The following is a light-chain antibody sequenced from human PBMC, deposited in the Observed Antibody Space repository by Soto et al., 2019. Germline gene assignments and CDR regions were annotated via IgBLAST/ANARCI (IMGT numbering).Light chain of an antibody. CDR2: GNT. CDR1: SSNIGSSFD. Sequence: QSVPTQPPSVSGAPGQRVTISCTGSSSNIGSSFDVHWYQHLPGTAPKLLIYGNTNRPSGVPDRFSGSKSGNSASLAITGLQAEDEADYYCHSYDTILSGSVFGGGTKVTVL. J-gene: IGLJ2*01. V-gene: IGLV1-40*01. CDR3: HSYDTILSGSV.